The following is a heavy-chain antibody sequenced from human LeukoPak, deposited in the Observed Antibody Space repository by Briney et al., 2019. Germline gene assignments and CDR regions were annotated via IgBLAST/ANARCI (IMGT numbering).Heavy chain of an antibody. V-gene: IGHV4-61*01. CDR1: GGSVSSGSYY. CDR3: ARGGGDTAMGSYYFDY. D-gene: IGHD5-18*01. CDR2: IYYSGST. J-gene: IGHJ4*02. Sequence: TSETLSLTCTVSGGSVSSGSYYWSWIRQPPGKGLEWIGYIYYSGSTNYNPSLKSRVTISVDTSKNQFSLKLSSVTAADTAVYYCARGGGDTAMGSYYFDYWGQGTLVTVSS.